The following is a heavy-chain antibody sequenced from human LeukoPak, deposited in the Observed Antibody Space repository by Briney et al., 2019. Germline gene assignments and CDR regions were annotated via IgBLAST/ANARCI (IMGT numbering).Heavy chain of an antibody. CDR2: ISGSGGST. D-gene: IGHD2-15*01. J-gene: IGHJ4*02. CDR1: GFTVSSNY. CDR3: AKDLGYCSGGSCYPAFYFDY. Sequence: GGSLRLSCAASGFTVSSNYMSWVRQAPGKGLEWVSAISGSGGSTYYADSVKGRFTISRDNSKNTLYLQMNSLRAEDTAVYYCAKDLGYCSGGSCYPAFYFDYWGQGTLVTVSS. V-gene: IGHV3-23*01.